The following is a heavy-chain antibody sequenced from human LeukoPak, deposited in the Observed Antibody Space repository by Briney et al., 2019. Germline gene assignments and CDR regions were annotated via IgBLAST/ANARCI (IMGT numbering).Heavy chain of an antibody. Sequence: ASVKVSCKASGGTFSSYAISWVRQAPGQGLEWMGGIIPIFGTANYAQKFQGRVTITADESTSTAYMELSSLRSEDTAVYYCARGAPGAFGVVIQGNFDYWGQGTLVTVSS. V-gene: IGHV1-69*13. CDR1: GGTFSSYA. D-gene: IGHD3-3*01. J-gene: IGHJ4*02. CDR2: IIPIFGTA. CDR3: ARGAPGAFGVVIQGNFDY.